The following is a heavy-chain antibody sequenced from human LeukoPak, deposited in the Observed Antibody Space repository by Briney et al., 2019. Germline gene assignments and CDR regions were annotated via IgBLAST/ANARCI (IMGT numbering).Heavy chain of an antibody. CDR2: IYYSGST. CDR1: GGSISSYY. V-gene: IGHV4-59*01. CDR3: ARARAVAGTIYFDY. J-gene: IGHJ4*02. D-gene: IGHD6-19*01. Sequence: SETLSLTCTVSGGSISSYYWSWIRQPPGKGLEWIGYIYYSGSTNYNPSLKSRVTISLDTSKNQFSLKLSSVTAADTAVYYCARARAVAGTIYFDYWGQGTLVTVSS.